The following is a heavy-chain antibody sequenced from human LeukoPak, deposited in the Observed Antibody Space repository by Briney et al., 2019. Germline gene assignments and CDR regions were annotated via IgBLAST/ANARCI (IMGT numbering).Heavy chain of an antibody. CDR3: TRVGYIDEGIDY. CDR2: IKQDGSKK. V-gene: IGHV3-7*04. Sequence: GGSLRLSCVASGFPFSSYWMTWVRQAPGKGLEWVANIKQDGSKKSYVDSAKGRFTISRDNAKNSLYLQMNSLRAEDTAIYYCTRVGYIDEGIDYWGQGTLVTVSS. D-gene: IGHD5-24*01. CDR1: GFPFSSYW. J-gene: IGHJ4*02.